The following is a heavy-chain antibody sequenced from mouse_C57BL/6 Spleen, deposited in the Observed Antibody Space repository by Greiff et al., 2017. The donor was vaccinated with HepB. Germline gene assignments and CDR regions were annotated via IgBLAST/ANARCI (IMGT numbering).Heavy chain of an antibody. V-gene: IGHV1-52*01. J-gene: IGHJ1*03. D-gene: IGHD1-1*01. CDR3: ARLDYYGSSYGYFDV. CDR1: GYTFTSYW. Sequence: QVQLQQPGAELVRPGSSVKLSCKASGYTFTSYWMHWVKQRPIQGLEWIGNIDPSDSETHYNQKFKDKATLTVDKSSSTAYMQLSSLTSEDSAVYYCARLDYYGSSYGYFDVWGTGTTVTVSS. CDR2: IDPSDSET.